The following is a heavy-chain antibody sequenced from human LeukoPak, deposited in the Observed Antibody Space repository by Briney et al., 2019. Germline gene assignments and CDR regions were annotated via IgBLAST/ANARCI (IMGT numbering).Heavy chain of an antibody. D-gene: IGHD2-2*02. V-gene: IGHV5-51*01. CDR3: ARGGCSSTSCYNSYYYGMDV. Sequence: GESLKISCKGSGYSFTNYWIGWVRQMPGKGLEWMGIIYPGDSDTRYSPSFQGQVTISADKSISTAYLQWSSLKASDTAMYYCARGGCSSTSCYNSYYYGMDVWGQGTTVTVSS. CDR1: GYSFTNYW. J-gene: IGHJ6*02. CDR2: IYPGDSDT.